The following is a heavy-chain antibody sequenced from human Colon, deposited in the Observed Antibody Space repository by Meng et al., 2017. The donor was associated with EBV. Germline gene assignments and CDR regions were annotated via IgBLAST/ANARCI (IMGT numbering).Heavy chain of an antibody. V-gene: IGHV4-4*02. Sequence: QVQLQESGARLVKPSGXLSLHCAVSGCFITSENWWTWVRQPPGKGLEWIGEIHYTGSTNYNPSLKSRVTISIDNSKHQFSLNLTSLTAADTAVYFCAKINWRIDMEAIIKWFDLRGQGTLVTVSS. CDR3: AKINWRIDMEAIIKWFDL. J-gene: IGHJ5*02. D-gene: IGHD5-12*01. CDR1: GCFITSENW. CDR2: IHYTGST.